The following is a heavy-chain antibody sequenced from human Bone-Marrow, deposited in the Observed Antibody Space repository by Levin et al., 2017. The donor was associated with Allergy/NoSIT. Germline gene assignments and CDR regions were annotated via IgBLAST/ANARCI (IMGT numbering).Heavy chain of an antibody. CDR2: INPNSGGT. Sequence: GASVKVSCKASGYTFTGYYMHWVRQAPGQGLEWMGWINPNSGGTNYAQKFQGRVTMTRDTSISTAYMELSRLRSDDTAVYYCARDSLSSLLPDDAFDIWGQGTMVTVSS. D-gene: IGHD3-3*02. J-gene: IGHJ3*02. V-gene: IGHV1-2*02. CDR3: ARDSLSSLLPDDAFDI. CDR1: GYTFTGYY.